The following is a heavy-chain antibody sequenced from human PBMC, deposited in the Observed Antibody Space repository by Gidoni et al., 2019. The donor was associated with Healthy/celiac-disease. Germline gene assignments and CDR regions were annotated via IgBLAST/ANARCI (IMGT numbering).Heavy chain of an antibody. Sequence: QLQLQESGPGLVKPSETPSRTCTVSGGSISSTSHHWGWICRPPGKGLEWNGSLYYSGSTYYDPTLKCQVTIAVDTSKIQLSLKLNTVAAANTTVYYYARHLVANAYYGFRGGYPLDYWGQGTLVTVSS. D-gene: IGHD3-3*01. CDR1: GGSISSTSHH. J-gene: IGHJ4*02. CDR2: LYYSGST. V-gene: IGHV4-39*01. CDR3: ARHLVANAYYGFRGGYPLDY.